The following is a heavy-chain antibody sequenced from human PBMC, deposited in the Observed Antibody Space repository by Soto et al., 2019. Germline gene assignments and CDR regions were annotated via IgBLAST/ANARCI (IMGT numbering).Heavy chain of an antibody. D-gene: IGHD3-10*01. J-gene: IGHJ6*03. CDR1: GGSISSYY. Sequence: SETLSLTCTVSGGSISSYYWSWIRQPPGKGLEWIGYIYYSGSTNYNPSLKSRVTISVDTSKNQFSLKLSSVTAADTAVYYCARVLRSRGGYYYYYYMDVWGKGTTVTVSS. CDR3: ARVLRSRGGYYYYYYMDV. CDR2: IYYSGST. V-gene: IGHV4-59*01.